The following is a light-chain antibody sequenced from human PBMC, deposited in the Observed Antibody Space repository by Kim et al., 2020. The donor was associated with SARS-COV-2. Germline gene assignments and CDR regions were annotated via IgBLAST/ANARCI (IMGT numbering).Light chain of an antibody. J-gene: IGKJ1*01. Sequence: FTQRERPTLSGRQSQSVSSYFSCYQHKPGQASSLIYYETCNGATSIDARFSSSGSGAVFTLTIRSVEHEDLAVYYHQQRSNWPGTFGPGTKVDIK. V-gene: IGKV3-11*01. CDR1: QSVSSY. CDR3: QQRSNWPGT. CDR2: ETC.